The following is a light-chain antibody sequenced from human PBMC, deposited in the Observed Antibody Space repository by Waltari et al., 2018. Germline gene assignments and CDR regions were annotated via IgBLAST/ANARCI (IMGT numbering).Light chain of an antibody. CDR2: AAS. V-gene: IGKV1-39*01. CDR1: QSISSY. J-gene: IGKJ1*01. CDR3: QQSYSTPRWT. Sequence: DIKMTQSPSSLSASVGDRLPITCRASQSISSYLNWYQQKPGKAPKLLIYAASSLQSGVPSRFSGSGSGTDFTLTISSLQPEDFATYYCQQSYSTPRWTFGQGTKVEIK.